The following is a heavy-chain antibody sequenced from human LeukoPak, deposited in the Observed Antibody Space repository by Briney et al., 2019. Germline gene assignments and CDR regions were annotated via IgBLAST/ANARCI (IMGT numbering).Heavy chain of an antibody. Sequence: GGSLRLSCAASGFSFRKYFMSWARQAPGKGLEWVATMSNDASATTYGDSVWGRVTISRDNAQNSVFLQMHSLRAGDTAVYYCASSFTPYYYDVWGQGILVTVSS. J-gene: IGHJ4*02. CDR3: ASSFTPYYYDV. CDR2: MSNDASAT. CDR1: GFSFRKYF. D-gene: IGHD2-15*01. V-gene: IGHV3-7*01.